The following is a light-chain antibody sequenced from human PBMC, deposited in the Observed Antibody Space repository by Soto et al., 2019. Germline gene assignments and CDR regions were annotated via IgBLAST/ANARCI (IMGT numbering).Light chain of an antibody. CDR2: LNSDGSH. Sequence: QPVLTQSPSASASLGASVKLTCTLSSGHSSYAIAWHQQQPEKGPRYLMKLNSDGSHSKGDGIPDRFSGSSYGAERYLTISSLQSEDEADYYCQTWDTGILFGGGTKLTVL. J-gene: IGLJ2*01. CDR3: QTWDTGIL. V-gene: IGLV4-69*01. CDR1: SGHSSYA.